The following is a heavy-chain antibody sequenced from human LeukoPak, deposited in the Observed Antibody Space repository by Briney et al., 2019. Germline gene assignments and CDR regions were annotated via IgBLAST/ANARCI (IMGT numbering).Heavy chain of an antibody. CDR1: GYTFTSYG. CDR3: ARDLPYSSSWESIDY. V-gene: IGHV1-18*01. J-gene: IGHJ4*02. CDR2: ISTYNGKT. D-gene: IGHD6-13*01. Sequence: GASVTVSCKASGYTFTSYGICWVRQAPGLGLEWMGWISTYNGKTNYAQKIQGRVTMTTDTSTSTAYMELRSLRSDDTAVYYCARDLPYSSSWESIDYWGQGTLVTVSS.